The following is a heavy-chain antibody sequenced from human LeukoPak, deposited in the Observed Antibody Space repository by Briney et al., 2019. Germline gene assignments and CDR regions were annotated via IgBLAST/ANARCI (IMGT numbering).Heavy chain of an antibody. CDR1: GGSISSGGYY. Sequence: MPSQTLPLTCTVSGGSISSGGYYWSWIRQPPGKGLEWIGYIYHSGSTYYNPSLKSRVTISVDRSKNQFSLKLSSVTAADTAVYYCARDPRYCSSTSCYLGAFDIWGQGTMVTVSS. CDR3: ARDPRYCSSTSCYLGAFDI. J-gene: IGHJ3*02. V-gene: IGHV4-30-2*01. D-gene: IGHD2-2*01. CDR2: IYHSGST.